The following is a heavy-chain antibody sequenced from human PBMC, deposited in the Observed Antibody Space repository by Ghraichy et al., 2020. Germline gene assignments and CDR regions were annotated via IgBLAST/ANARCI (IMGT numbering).Heavy chain of an antibody. V-gene: IGHV3-48*02. J-gene: IGHJ6*02. CDR2: ISSSSSSI. D-gene: IGHD6-6*01. CDR1: GFTFSTYT. CDR3: ARENLAYSSSVGYYYGMDV. Sequence: GGSLRLSCAASGFTFSTYTMNWVRQAPGKGLEWVSYISSSSSSIYYADSVKGRFTISRDNAKNSLYLQMHSLRDEDTAVYYCARENLAYSSSVGYYYGMDVWGQGTTVTVSS.